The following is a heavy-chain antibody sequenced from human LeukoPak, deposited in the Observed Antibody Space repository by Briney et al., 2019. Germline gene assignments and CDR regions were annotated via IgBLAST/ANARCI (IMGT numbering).Heavy chain of an antibody. D-gene: IGHD5-18*01. CDR3: ARGPNTAMVQRYFDY. CDR1: GFTFSSYA. CDR2: ISYDGSNK. V-gene: IGHV3-30-3*01. J-gene: IGHJ4*02. Sequence: GGSLRLSCAASGFTFSSYAMHWVRQAPGKGLEWVAVISYDGSNKYYADSVKGRFTISRDNAKNSLYLQMNSLRAEDTAVYYCARGPNTAMVQRYFDYWGQGTLVTVSS.